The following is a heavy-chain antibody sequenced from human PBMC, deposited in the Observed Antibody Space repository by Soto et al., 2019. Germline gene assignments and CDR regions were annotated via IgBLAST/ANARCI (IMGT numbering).Heavy chain of an antibody. D-gene: IGHD5-12*01. CDR3: EIRGFKSYFFDY. CDR1: GFTFSSFA. J-gene: IGHJ4*02. V-gene: IGHV3-23*01. Sequence: PGGSLRLSCAASGFTFSSFAMSWVRQAPGKGLEWVSIISATGASTNYADSVKGRFTLSRDSSKNTLYLQMNSLRAEDTAVYYCEIRGFKSYFFDYWGPGTPAPVSS. CDR2: ISATGAST.